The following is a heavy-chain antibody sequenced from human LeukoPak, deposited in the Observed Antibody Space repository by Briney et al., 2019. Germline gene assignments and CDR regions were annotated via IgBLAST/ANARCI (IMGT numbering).Heavy chain of an antibody. J-gene: IGHJ4*02. D-gene: IGHD3-22*01. CDR1: GFTFSSYA. Sequence: GGSLRLSCAASGFTFSSYAMSWVRQAPGKGLGWVSAISGSGGSTYYADSVKGRFTISRDNSKNTLYLQMNSLRAEDTAVYYCAKDKVASGYDRIKADYWGQGTLVTVSS. V-gene: IGHV3-23*01. CDR3: AKDKVASGYDRIKADY. CDR2: ISGSGGST.